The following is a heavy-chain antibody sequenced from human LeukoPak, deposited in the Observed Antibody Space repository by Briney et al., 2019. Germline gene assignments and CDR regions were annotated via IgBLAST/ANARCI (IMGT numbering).Heavy chain of an antibody. CDR1: GGTFSSYA. J-gene: IGHJ4*02. V-gene: IGHV1-69*06. CDR2: IIPIFGTA. Sequence: GASVKVSCKASGGTFSSYAISWVRQAPGQGPEWMGGIIPIFGTANYAQKFQGRVTITADKSTSTAYMELSSLRSEDTAVYYCARGSIAAAGYFDYWGQGTLVTVSS. CDR3: ARGSIAAAGYFDY. D-gene: IGHD6-13*01.